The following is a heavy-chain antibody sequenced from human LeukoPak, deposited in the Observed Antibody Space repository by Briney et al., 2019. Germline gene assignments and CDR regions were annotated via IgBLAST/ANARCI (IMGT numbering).Heavy chain of an antibody. CDR1: SGSISSYY. V-gene: IGHV4-59*01. J-gene: IGHJ4*02. CDR2: IYYSGST. CDR3: ASPGGY. Sequence: SETLSLTCTVSSGSISSYYWSWIRQPPGKGLEWIGYIYYSGSTNYNPSLKSRVTISVDTSKNQFSLKLSSVTAADTAVYYCASPGGYWGQGTLVTVSS.